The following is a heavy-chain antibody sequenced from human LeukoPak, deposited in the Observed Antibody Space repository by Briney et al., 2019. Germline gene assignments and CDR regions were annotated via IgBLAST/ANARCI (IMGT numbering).Heavy chain of an antibody. CDR3: ARSSGAAWFDP. CDR2: IYYSGST. J-gene: IGHJ5*02. Sequence: SETLSLTCTVSGGSISSYYWSWIRQPPGKGLEWIGYIYYSGSTNYNPSLKSRVTISVDTSKNQFSLKLSSVTAADTAVYYCARSSGAAWFDPRGQGTLVTVSS. CDR1: GGSISSYY. D-gene: IGHD1-26*01. V-gene: IGHV4-59*01.